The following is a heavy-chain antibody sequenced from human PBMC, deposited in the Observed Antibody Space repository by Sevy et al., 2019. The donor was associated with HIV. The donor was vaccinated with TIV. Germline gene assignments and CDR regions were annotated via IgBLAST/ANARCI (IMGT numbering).Heavy chain of an antibody. V-gene: IGHV3-30*03. J-gene: IGHJ6*02. CDR2: ISYDGSKT. D-gene: IGHD5-12*01. CDR3: ASGFDYQEQYYYFFGMDV. Sequence: GGSLRLSCAASGFTFSGYGMHWVRQPPGKGLEWVAIISYDGSKTYYSESVKGRFAISRDNSRNTLNLQMSSLRVEDTAVYYCASGFDYQEQYYYFFGMDVWGRGTTVTVSS. CDR1: GFTFSGYG.